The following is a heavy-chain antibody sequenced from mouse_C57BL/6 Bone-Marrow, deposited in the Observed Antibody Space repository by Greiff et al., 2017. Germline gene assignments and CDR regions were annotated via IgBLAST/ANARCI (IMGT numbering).Heavy chain of an antibody. D-gene: IGHD1-1*01. CDR3: ARWAYGSPFAY. CDR2: IRNKANGYTT. CDR1: GFTFTDYY. Sequence: EVQWVESGGGLVQPGGSLSLSCAASGFTFTDYYMSWVRQPPGKALEWLGFIRNKANGYTTEYSASVKGRFTISRDNSQSILYLQMNALRAEDSATYYCARWAYGSPFAYWGQGTLVTVSA. J-gene: IGHJ3*01. V-gene: IGHV7-3*01.